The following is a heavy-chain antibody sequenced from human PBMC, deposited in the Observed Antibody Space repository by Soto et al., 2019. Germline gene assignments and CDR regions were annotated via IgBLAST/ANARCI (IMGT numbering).Heavy chain of an antibody. CDR1: GFTFSNAW. V-gene: IGHV3-15*01. Sequence: EVQLVESGGGLVKPGGSLRLSCAASGFTFSNAWMSWVRQAPGKGLEWVGRIKSKTDGGTTDYAATVKGRFTISRDDSNNTLYLQMNSLKTEDTAVYYCTSKPTGYSSSWYRYYYYMDVWGKGTTVTVSS. CDR2: IKSKTDGGTT. CDR3: TSKPTGYSSSWYRYYYYMDV. J-gene: IGHJ6*03. D-gene: IGHD6-13*01.